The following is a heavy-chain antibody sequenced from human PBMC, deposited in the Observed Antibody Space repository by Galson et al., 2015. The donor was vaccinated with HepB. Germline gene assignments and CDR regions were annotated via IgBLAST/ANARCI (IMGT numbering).Heavy chain of an antibody. Sequence: SLRLSCAASGFTFSSHWMGWARQAPGKGLECVANINQHGSDKYYVDSVKGRFTISRDNARNSLFLQMDSLKEEDTAVYYCVRGRGISWGQGTLVTVST. V-gene: IGHV3-7*01. CDR2: INQHGSDK. D-gene: IGHD3-16*01. J-gene: IGHJ4*02. CDR1: GFTFSSHW. CDR3: VRGRGIS.